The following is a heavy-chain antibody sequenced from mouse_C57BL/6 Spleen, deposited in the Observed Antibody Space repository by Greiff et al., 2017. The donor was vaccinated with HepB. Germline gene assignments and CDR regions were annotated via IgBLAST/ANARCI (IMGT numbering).Heavy chain of an antibody. Sequence: EVQLQESEGGLVQPGSSMKLSCTASGFTFSDYYMAWVRQVPEKGLEWVANINYDGSSTYYLDSLKSRFIISRDNAKNILYLQMSSLKSEDTATYYCARGNYYGSSYVPDYYAMDYWGQGTSVTVSS. J-gene: IGHJ4*01. CDR2: INYDGSST. D-gene: IGHD1-1*01. V-gene: IGHV5-16*01. CDR3: ARGNYYGSSYVPDYYAMDY. CDR1: GFTFSDYY.